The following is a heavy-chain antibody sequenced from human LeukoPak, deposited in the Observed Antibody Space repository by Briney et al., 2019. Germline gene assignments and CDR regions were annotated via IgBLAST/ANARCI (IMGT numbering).Heavy chain of an antibody. CDR3: ASRGYDISAGDYYGMDV. CDR1: GFTFDDYA. J-gene: IGHJ6*02. D-gene: IGHD5-12*01. V-gene: IGHV3-9*01. CDR2: ISWNSGSM. Sequence: GRSLRLSCAASGFTFDDYAMHWVRQAPGKGLEWVSGISWNSGSMGYADSVKGRFTISRDNAKNSLYLQMNSLRSEDTAVYYCASRGYDISAGDYYGMDVWGQGTTVTVSS.